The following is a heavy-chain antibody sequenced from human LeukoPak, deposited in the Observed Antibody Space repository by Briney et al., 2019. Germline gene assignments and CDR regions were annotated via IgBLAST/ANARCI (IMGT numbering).Heavy chain of an antibody. V-gene: IGHV3-9*01. D-gene: IGHD3-22*01. CDR1: GFTFDDYA. J-gene: IGHJ5*02. CDR3: ARGAYYDSSSLDWFDP. Sequence: GGSLRLSCAASGFTFDDYAMHWVRQAPGKGLEWVSGISWNSGSMDYADSVKGRFTISRDNAKNSLYLQMNSLRAEDTAVYYCARGAYYDSSSLDWFDPWGQGTLVTVSS. CDR2: ISWNSGSM.